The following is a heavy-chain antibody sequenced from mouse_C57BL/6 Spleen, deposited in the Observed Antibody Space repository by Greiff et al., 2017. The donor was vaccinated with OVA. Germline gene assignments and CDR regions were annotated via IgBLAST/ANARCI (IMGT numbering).Heavy chain of an antibody. J-gene: IGHJ2*01. D-gene: IGHD1-1*01. V-gene: IGHV5-6*02. CDR2: ISSGGSYT. CDR3: ARVYDGSIDY. Sequence: EVMLVESGGDLVKPGGSLKLSCAASGFTFSSYGMSWVRQTPDKRLEWVATISSGGSYTYYPDSVKGRFTISRDNAKNTLYLQMSSLKSEDTAMYYWARVYDGSIDYWGQGTTLTVSS. CDR1: GFTFSSYG.